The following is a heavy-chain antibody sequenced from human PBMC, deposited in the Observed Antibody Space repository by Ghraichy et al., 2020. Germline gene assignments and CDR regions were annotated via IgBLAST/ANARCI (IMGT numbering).Heavy chain of an antibody. Sequence: LRLSCAVSGDSISSGYSWSWIRQSPGQGLEWIGYIYYSGTTYYNPSLKSRVSISVDASKNQFSLNLSSVTAADTAMYFCARRLKVRAVPVLQGGWLDAWGQGILVTVSS. V-gene: IGHV4-30-4*07. J-gene: IGHJ5*02. D-gene: IGHD3-10*01. CDR3: ARRLKVRAVPVLQGGWLDA. CDR2: IYYSGTT. CDR1: GDSISSGYS.